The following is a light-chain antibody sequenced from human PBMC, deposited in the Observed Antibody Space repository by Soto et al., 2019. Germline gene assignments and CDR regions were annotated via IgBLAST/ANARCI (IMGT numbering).Light chain of an antibody. Sequence: EIVLTQSPGTLSLSPGERSTLSCRASQSVRSSYLAWYQQKPGQAPRVLIHGASSRATGIPDRFSGSGSGTDFTLTISRLEPDDVAVYFCQQYGNPPPNALGQGTKVEIK. V-gene: IGKV3-20*01. CDR2: GAS. CDR3: QQYGNPPPNA. J-gene: IGKJ2*01. CDR1: QSVRSSY.